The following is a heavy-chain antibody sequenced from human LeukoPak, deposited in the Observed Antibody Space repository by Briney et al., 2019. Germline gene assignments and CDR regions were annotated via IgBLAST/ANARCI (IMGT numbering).Heavy chain of an antibody. CDR2: VTWDDDN. D-gene: IGHD2-15*01. CDR3: TRGSLEGGFDF. V-gene: IGHV2-5*02. J-gene: IGHJ4*02. Sequence: QTLSLTCTFSGFSLKTDSGEVRMGWVSQPPGKTLEWLALVTWDDDNRYNPSLRSRLTITKDTSRSQVVLTMSNMDPVDTATYFCTRGSLEGGFDFWGQGALVTVSS. CDR1: GFSLKTDSGEVR.